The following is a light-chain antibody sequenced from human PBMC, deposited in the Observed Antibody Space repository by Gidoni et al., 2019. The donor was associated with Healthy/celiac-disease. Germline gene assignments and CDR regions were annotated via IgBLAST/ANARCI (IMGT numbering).Light chain of an antibody. J-gene: IGKJ2*01. CDR1: QSLLHSNGYNY. CDR3: MQALQTPYT. V-gene: IGKV2-28*01. CDR2: LGS. Sequence: DIVMTQSPLSLPVTPGEPASISCRSSQSLLHSNGYNYLDWYLQKPGQSPQLLIYLGSNRASGVPDRFSGSKSGTDFTLKISRVEAEDVGVYYCMQALQTPYTFXQXTKLEIK.